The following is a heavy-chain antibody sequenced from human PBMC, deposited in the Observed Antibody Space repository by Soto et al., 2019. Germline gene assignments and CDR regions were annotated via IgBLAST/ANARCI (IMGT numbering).Heavy chain of an antibody. J-gene: IGHJ6*02. Sequence: GGSLRLSCAASGSTFSSYGMHWVRQAPGKGLEWVAVIWYDGSNKYYADSVKGRFTISRDNSKNTLYLQMNSLRAEDTAVYYCARERNSYYYDSSGYYPPTDYGRDIWGQGTTVTVSS. CDR1: GSTFSSYG. CDR3: ARERNSYYYDSSGYYPPTDYGRDI. CDR2: IWYDGSNK. D-gene: IGHD3-22*01. V-gene: IGHV3-33*01.